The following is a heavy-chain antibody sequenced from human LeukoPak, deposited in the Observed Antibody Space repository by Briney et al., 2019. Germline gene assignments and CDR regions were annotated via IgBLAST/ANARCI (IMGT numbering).Heavy chain of an antibody. V-gene: IGHV4-61*02. J-gene: IGHJ4*02. Sequence: SETLSLTCTVSGGSISSGSYYWSWIRQPAGKGLEWIGRIYTSGSTNYNPSLKSRVTISVDTSKNQFSLKLSSVTAADTAVYYCARASSSYSSGWSDYWGQGTLVTVSS. D-gene: IGHD6-19*01. CDR1: GGSISSGSYY. CDR2: IYTSGST. CDR3: ARASSSYSSGWSDY.